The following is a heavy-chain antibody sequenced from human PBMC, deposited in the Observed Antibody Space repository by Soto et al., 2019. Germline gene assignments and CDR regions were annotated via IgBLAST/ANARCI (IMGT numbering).Heavy chain of an antibody. J-gene: IGHJ6*02. D-gene: IGHD2-2*01. CDR3: ARLLYCTSTTCSGGNMDV. CDR2: ISNSGNSI. CDR1: GITFSDYH. V-gene: IGHV3-11*01. Sequence: GGSLRLSCAASGITFSDYHMSWIRQAPGKGLEWVSYISNSGNSIYYADSVKGRFTISRDNAKNSLYLQMNSLRVEDTAVYYCARLLYCTSTTCSGGNMDVWGRGATVTVSS.